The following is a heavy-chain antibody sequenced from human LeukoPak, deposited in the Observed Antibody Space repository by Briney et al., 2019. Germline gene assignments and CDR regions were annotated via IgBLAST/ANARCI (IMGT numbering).Heavy chain of an antibody. Sequence: LSLTCTVSGGSISSHYWSWIRQAPGKGLEWVSYISSSGNTRNYADSVKGRFTISRDKAKNSLYLQMNSLRAEDTAVYYCARDPLDTDAFDIWGQGTMVTVSS. V-gene: IGHV3-11*01. D-gene: IGHD3-16*02. CDR2: ISSSGNTR. CDR3: ARDPLDTDAFDI. CDR1: GGSISSHY. J-gene: IGHJ3*02.